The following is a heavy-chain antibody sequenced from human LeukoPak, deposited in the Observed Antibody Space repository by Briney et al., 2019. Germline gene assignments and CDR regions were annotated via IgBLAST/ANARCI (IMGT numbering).Heavy chain of an antibody. CDR1: GFTFSSYG. V-gene: IGHV3-30*02. CDR2: IWYDGSNK. CDR3: AKEGDGYNLTWAFEI. J-gene: IGHJ3*02. Sequence: GGSLRLSCAASGFTFSSYGMHWVRQAPGKGLEWVAVIWYDGSNKYYADSVKGRFTISRDNSKNTLYLQMNSLRPEDTAVYHCAKEGDGYNLTWAFEIWGQGTMVSVSS. D-gene: IGHD5-24*01.